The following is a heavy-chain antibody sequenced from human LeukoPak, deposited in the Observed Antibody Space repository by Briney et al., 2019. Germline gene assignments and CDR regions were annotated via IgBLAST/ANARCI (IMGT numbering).Heavy chain of an antibody. D-gene: IGHD3-9*01. CDR1: GGSFSGYY. Sequence: SETLSLTCAVYGGSFSGYYWSWIRQPPGKGLEWIGEINHSGGTNYNPSLKSRVTISVDTSKNQFSLKLSSVTAADTAVYYCARGEYYDILTGYYKKNWFDPWGQGTLVTVSS. CDR3: ARGEYYDILTGYYKKNWFDP. V-gene: IGHV4-34*01. J-gene: IGHJ5*02. CDR2: INHSGGT.